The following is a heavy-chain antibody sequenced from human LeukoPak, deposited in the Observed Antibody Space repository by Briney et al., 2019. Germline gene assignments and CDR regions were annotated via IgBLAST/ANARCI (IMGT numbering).Heavy chain of an antibody. CDR1: GFTFSSYA. J-gene: IGHJ6*04. CDR2: ISGSGGST. V-gene: IGHV3-23*01. CDR3: AKDIVVVVAATIGMDV. Sequence: GGSLRLSCAASGFTFSSYAMSWVRQAPGKGLEWVSAISGSGGSTYYADSMKGRFTISRDNSKNTLYLQMNSLRAEDTAVYYCAKDIVVVVAATIGMDVWGKGTTVTVSS. D-gene: IGHD2-15*01.